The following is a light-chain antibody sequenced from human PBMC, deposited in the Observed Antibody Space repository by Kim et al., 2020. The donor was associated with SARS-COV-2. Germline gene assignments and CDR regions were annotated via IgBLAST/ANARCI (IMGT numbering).Light chain of an antibody. V-gene: IGKV3-15*01. CDR1: QSFGNY. CDR2: DAS. CDR3: QHYYNWPLT. J-gene: IGKJ4*01. Sequence: VSPGEGATLSCKASQSFGNYLAWYQQKPGQAPRLLIYDASTRATGIPARFSGSGSGTEFTLTISSLQSEDFAVYYCQHYYNWPLTFGGGTKVDIK.